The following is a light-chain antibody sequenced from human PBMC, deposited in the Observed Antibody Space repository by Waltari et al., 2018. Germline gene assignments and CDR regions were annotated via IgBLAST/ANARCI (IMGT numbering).Light chain of an antibody. CDR1: GSRIGSID. Sequence: QSLVTQSPSVSGTPGQRVTISCSASGSRIGSIDLNWYQQFPGTAPKLLIFRINVRPAGVPDRFSGSKSGTSATLTISGLQSEDEADYYCAAWFDSLNGWVFGGGTKVTVL. CDR3: AAWFDSLNGWV. J-gene: IGLJ3*02. CDR2: RIN. V-gene: IGLV1-44*01.